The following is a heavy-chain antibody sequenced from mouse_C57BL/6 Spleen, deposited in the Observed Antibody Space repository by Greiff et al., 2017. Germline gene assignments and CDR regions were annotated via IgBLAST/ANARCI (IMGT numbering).Heavy chain of an antibody. D-gene: IGHD3-3*01. CDR3: ARGWDYFDY. J-gene: IGHJ2*01. V-gene: IGHV3-6*01. CDR1: GYSITSGYY. CDR2: ISYDGSN. Sequence: VQLKESGPGLVKPSQSLSLTCSVTGYSITSGYYWNWLRQFPGNKLEWMGYISYDGSNNYNPSLKNRISITRDTSKNQFFLKLNSVTTEDTATYYCARGWDYFDYWGQGTTLTVSS.